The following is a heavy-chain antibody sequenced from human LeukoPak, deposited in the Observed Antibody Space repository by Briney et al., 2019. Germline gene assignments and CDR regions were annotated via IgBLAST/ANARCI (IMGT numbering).Heavy chain of an antibody. V-gene: IGHV3-23*01. CDR3: AKGAYYDFWSGYYHIDY. Sequence: GGSLRLSCAASGFTFSSYAMSWVRQAPGKGLECISGFSGSGGSTYYADSVKGRFTISRDNSKNTLYLQMNSLRAEDTAVYYCAKGAYYDFWSGYYHIDYWGQGTLVTVSS. D-gene: IGHD3-3*01. CDR1: GFTFSSYA. J-gene: IGHJ4*02. CDR2: FSGSGGST.